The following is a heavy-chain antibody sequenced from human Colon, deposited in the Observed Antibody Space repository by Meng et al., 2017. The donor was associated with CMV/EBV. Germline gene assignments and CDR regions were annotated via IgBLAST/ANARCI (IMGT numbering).Heavy chain of an antibody. V-gene: IGHV4-61*01. D-gene: IGHD6-19*01. CDR2: ISYSGNT. CDR1: GGSVNNGSYY. Sequence: SETLSLTCSVSGGSVNNGSYYWTWIRQPPGKGLEWIGYISYSGNTNYNPSLKSRVTISVDTYRNQFSLKLTSVSAADTAIYYCARESSGWSTGVDYWGQGTLVTVSS. CDR3: ARESSGWSTGVDY. J-gene: IGHJ4*02.